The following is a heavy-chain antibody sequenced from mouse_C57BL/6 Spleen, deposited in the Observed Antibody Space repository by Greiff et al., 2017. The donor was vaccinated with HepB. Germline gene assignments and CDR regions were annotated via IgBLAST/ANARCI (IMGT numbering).Heavy chain of an antibody. D-gene: IGHD1-1*01. Sequence: EVMLVESGEGLVKPGGSLKLSCAASGFTFSSYAMSWVRQTPEKRLEWVAYISSGGDYIYYADTVKGRFTISRDNARNTLYLQMSSLKSEDTAMYYCTRVVTTVVAWYFDVWGTGTTVTVSS. V-gene: IGHV5-9-1*02. CDR3: TRVVTTVVAWYFDV. CDR1: GFTFSSYA. CDR2: ISSGGDYI. J-gene: IGHJ1*03.